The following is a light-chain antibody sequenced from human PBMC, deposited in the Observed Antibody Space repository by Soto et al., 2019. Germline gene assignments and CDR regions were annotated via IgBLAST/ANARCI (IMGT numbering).Light chain of an antibody. CDR1: QTITTY. V-gene: IGKV3-11*01. J-gene: IGKJ5*01. Sequence: EIVLTQSPATLSLSPGERATLSCRASQTITTYLAWYQQKPGQPPRLLIYGASNRATGIPARFSGSGSGTDFTLTISNLEPEDFAVYYGQQRSNWPASFGQGTRLEIK. CDR3: QQRSNWPAS. CDR2: GAS.